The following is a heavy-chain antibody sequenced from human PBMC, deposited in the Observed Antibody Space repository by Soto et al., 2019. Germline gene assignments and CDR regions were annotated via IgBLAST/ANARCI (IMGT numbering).Heavy chain of an antibody. V-gene: IGHV4-30-2*01. CDR2: IYHSGST. Sequence: PSETLSLTCAVSGVSIISGGYCWSWIRQPPGKGLEWIGYIYHSGSTYYNPSLKSRVTISVDTSKNQFSLKLSSVTAADTAVYYCAREAPFRDWGQGTLVTVSS. D-gene: IGHD3-3*02. CDR3: AREAPFRD. J-gene: IGHJ4*02. CDR1: GVSIISGGYC.